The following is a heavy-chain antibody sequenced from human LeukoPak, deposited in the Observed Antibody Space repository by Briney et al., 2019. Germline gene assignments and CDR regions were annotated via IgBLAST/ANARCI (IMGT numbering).Heavy chain of an antibody. V-gene: IGHV1-69*01. CDR2: IIPIFGTA. J-gene: IGHJ4*02. Sequence: ASVKVSCKASGGTFSGYAISWVRQAPGQGLEWMGGIIPIFGTANYAQKFQGRVTITADESTSTAYMELSSLRSEDTAVYYCARDKYEGNQPLFLDYWGQGTLVTVSS. CDR1: GGTFSGYA. D-gene: IGHD1-14*01. CDR3: ARDKYEGNQPLFLDY.